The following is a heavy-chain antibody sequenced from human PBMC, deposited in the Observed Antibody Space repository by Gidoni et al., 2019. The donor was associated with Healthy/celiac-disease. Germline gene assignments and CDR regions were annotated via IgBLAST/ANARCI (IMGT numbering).Heavy chain of an antibody. CDR1: GGSISSSNW. J-gene: IGHJ2*01. CDR2: IYHSGST. CDR3: ARDRLTAWHDYGDYGRADYGRDWYFDL. Sequence: QVQLQESGPGLVKPSGTLSLTCAVSGGSISSSNWWSWVRQHPGKGLEWIGEIYHSGSTNYNPSLKSRVTISVDKSKNQFSLKLSSVTAADTAVYYCARDRLTAWHDYGDYGRADYGRDWYFDLWGRGTLVTVSS. D-gene: IGHD4-17*01. V-gene: IGHV4-4*02.